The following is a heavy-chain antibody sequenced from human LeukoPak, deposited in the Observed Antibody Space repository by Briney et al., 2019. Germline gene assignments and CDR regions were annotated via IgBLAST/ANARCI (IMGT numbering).Heavy chain of an antibody. V-gene: IGHV4-34*01. CDR1: GGSFSGYY. CDR2: INHSGST. D-gene: IGHD1-26*01. Sequence: SETLSLTCAVYGGSFSGYYWSWIRQPPGKGLEWIGEINHSGSTYYNPSLKSRVTISVDTSKNQFSLKLSSVTAADTAVYYCARRGLSGSYYYAFDIWGQGTMVTVSS. CDR3: ARRGLSGSYYYAFDI. J-gene: IGHJ3*02.